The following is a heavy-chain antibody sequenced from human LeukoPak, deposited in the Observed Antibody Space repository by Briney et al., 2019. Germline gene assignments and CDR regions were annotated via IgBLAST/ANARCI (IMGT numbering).Heavy chain of an antibody. J-gene: IGHJ6*02. CDR1: GGTFSSYA. CDR3: ASHYCGGDCYSSYYYYYGMDV. D-gene: IGHD2-21*02. Sequence: GASVTVSCKASGGTFSSYAISWVRQAPGQGLEWMGGIIPIFGTANYAQKFQGRVTITAGESTSIAYMELSSLRSEDTAVYYCASHYCGGDCYSSYYYYYGMDVWGQGTTVTVSS. CDR2: IIPIFGTA. V-gene: IGHV1-69*13.